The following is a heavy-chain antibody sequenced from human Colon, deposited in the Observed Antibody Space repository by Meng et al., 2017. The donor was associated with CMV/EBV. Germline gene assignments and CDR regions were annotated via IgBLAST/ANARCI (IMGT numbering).Heavy chain of an antibody. D-gene: IGHD2-2*01. Sequence: SETLSLTCAVYGGSFTGHYWSWIRQPPGKGLEWIGEINHSGNTKYDPSLKSRLSISVDTSTSKTHFSLNLTSVTAADTAIYYCARGRSGLVPTPMAWFDSWGQGTLVTVSS. CDR3: ARGRSGLVPTPMAWFDS. J-gene: IGHJ5*01. CDR1: GGSFTGHY. V-gene: IGHV4-34*01. CDR2: INHSGNT.